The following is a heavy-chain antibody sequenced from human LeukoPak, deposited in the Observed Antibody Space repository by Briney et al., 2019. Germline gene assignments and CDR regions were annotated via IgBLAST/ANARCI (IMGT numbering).Heavy chain of an antibody. CDR3: ARGRRILGGPENAGDFFDF. CDR1: GYTFTDYH. D-gene: IGHD3-16*01. J-gene: IGHJ4*01. CDR2: INVKSGVA. V-gene: IGHV1-2*02. Sequence: ASVKVSCKASGYTFTDYHLHWVRQAPGQGLEWMGWINVKSGVATYAQKFQARFTMTKDTSIASSYMELTGLKSDDTAVYYCARGRRILGGPENAGDFFDFWGQGSLVTVSS.